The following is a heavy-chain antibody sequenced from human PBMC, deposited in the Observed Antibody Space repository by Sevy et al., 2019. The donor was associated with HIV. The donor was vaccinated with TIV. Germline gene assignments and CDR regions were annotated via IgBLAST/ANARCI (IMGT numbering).Heavy chain of an antibody. D-gene: IGHD2-15*01. V-gene: IGHV4-31*03. CDR2: IYYSGST. Sequence: SETLSLTCTVSGGSISSGGYYWSWIRQHPGKGLEWIGYIYYSGSTYYNPSLKSRVTISVDTSKNQFSLKLSSVTAADTAVYYCAGDGVVPRTPKYCSGGSCYPTTFYYYGMDVWGQGTTVTVSS. CDR3: AGDGVVPRTPKYCSGGSCYPTTFYYYGMDV. CDR1: GGSISSGGYY. J-gene: IGHJ6*02.